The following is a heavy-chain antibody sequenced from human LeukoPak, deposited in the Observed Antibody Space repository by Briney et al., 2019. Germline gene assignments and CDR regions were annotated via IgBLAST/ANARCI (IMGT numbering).Heavy chain of an antibody. J-gene: IGHJ6*03. V-gene: IGHV4-59*01. CDR2: IYYSGST. CDR3: ARVLRYFDWAKYYYYYMDV. D-gene: IGHD3-9*01. Sequence: SETLSLTCTVSGGSISSYYWSWIRQPPGRGLEWIGYIYYSGSTNYNPSLKSRVTISVDTSKNQFSLKLSSVTAADTAVYYCARVLRYFDWAKYYYYYMDVWGKGTTVTVSS. CDR1: GGSISSYY.